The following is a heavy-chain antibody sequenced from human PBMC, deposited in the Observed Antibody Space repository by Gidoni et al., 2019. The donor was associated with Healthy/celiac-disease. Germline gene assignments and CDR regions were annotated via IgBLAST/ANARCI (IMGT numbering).Heavy chain of an antibody. CDR2: ISAYNGNT. V-gene: IGHV1-18*04. D-gene: IGHD2-2*01. Sequence: QVQLVQSGAEVKKPGASVTVSCKASGYTFTSYGISWVRQAPGQGLEWMGWISAYNGNTNYAQKLQGRVTMTTDTSTSTAYMELRSLRSDDTAVYYCARDVSEWVVVPAAPQYNWFDPWGQGTLVTVSS. CDR1: GYTFTSYG. J-gene: IGHJ5*02. CDR3: ARDVSEWVVVPAAPQYNWFDP.